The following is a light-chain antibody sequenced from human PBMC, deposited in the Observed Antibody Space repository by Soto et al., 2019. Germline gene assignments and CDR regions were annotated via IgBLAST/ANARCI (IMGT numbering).Light chain of an antibody. Sequence: EIVLTQSPGTLSMSPGERATLSCRASQSITQSFLAWYQQRPGQSPRLLIYGASNRAAGIPGRFSGSGSGTDFRLTISRLEPEDFAVYYCQQYASSPLTFGGGTKVEIK. J-gene: IGKJ4*01. CDR2: GAS. CDR3: QQYASSPLT. V-gene: IGKV3-20*01. CDR1: QSITQSF.